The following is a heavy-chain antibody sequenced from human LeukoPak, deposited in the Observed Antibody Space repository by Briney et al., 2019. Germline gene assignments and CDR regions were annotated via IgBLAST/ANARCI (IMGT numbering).Heavy chain of an antibody. CDR3: TTAYYDFWSGYYYYYMDV. CDR2: IKSKTDGGTT. Sequence: GGSLRLSCAASGFTFSNAWMSWVRQAPGKGLEGVGRIKSKTDGGTTEYAAPVKGRFTISRDDSRNTLYLQMNSLKTEDTAVYYCTTAYYDFWSGYYYYYMDVWGKGTTVTVSS. CDR1: GFTFSNAW. D-gene: IGHD3-3*01. V-gene: IGHV3-15*01. J-gene: IGHJ6*03.